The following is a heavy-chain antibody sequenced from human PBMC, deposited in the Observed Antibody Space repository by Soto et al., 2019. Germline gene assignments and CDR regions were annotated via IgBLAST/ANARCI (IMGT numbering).Heavy chain of an antibody. J-gene: IGHJ3*02. CDR2: ISGSGGST. Sequence: EVQLLESGGGLVQPGGSLRLSCAASGFTFSSYAMSWVRQAPGKGLEWVAAISGSGGSTYYADSVEGRFTISRDNSKNTLYLQMHRLRAEETAVYYCGKIPNSSSGYLAAFDIWGQGTMVTVSS. D-gene: IGHD6-13*01. V-gene: IGHV3-23*01. CDR1: GFTFSSYA. CDR3: GKIPNSSSGYLAAFDI.